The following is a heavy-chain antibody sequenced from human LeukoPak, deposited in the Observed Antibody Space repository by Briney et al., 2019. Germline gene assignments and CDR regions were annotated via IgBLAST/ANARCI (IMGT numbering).Heavy chain of an antibody. CDR3: ARGGYYDSSGYYHAFDI. Sequence: GGSLRLSCAASGFTFSSYSMNWVRQAPGKGLEWVSSISSSSSYIYYADSVKGRFTISRDNAKNSLYLQMNSLRAEDTAVYYCARGGYYDSSGYYHAFDIWGQGTMVTVSS. D-gene: IGHD3-22*01. V-gene: IGHV3-21*01. CDR1: GFTFSSYS. J-gene: IGHJ3*02. CDR2: ISSSSSYI.